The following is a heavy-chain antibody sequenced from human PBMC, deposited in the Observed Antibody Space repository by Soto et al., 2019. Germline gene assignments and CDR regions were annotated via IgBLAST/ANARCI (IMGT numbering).Heavy chain of an antibody. J-gene: IGHJ6*02. CDR3: ARGGEWLRFGYGMDV. CDR2: IIPIFGTA. CDR1: GGTFSSYA. D-gene: IGHD5-12*01. V-gene: IGHV1-69*06. Sequence: SVKVSCKASGGTFSSYAISWVRRAPGQGLEWMGGIIPIFGTANYAQKFQGRVTITADKSTSTAYMELSSLRSEDTAVYYCARGGEWLRFGYGMDVWGQGTTVTVSS.